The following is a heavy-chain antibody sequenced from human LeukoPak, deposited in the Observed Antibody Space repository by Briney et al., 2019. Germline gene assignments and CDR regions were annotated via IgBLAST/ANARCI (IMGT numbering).Heavy chain of an antibody. CDR3: ADHYDSSGYYYGEYFQH. V-gene: IGHV4-30-4*01. CDR2: IYYSGST. Sequence: SQTLSLTCTVSGGSISSGDYYWSWIRQPPGKGLEWIGYIYYSGSTYYNPSLKSRVTISVDTSKNQFSLKLSSVTAADTAVYYCADHYDSSGYYYGEYFQHWGQGTLVTVSS. J-gene: IGHJ1*01. D-gene: IGHD3-22*01. CDR1: GGSISSGDYY.